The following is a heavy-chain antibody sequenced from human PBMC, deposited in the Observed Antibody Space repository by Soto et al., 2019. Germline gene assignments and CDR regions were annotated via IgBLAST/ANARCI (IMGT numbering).Heavy chain of an antibody. CDR1: GGSISSYY. D-gene: IGHD3-9*01. CDR2: IYYSGST. CDR3: ARTGGYFDWLPPYYFDY. J-gene: IGHJ4*02. V-gene: IGHV4-59*08. Sequence: QVQLQESGPGLVKPSETLSLTCTVSGGSISSYYWSWIRQPPGKGLEWIGYIYYSGSTNYNPSLKSRVTIPVDTSQNQFSLKLSSVTAADTAVYYCARTGGYFDWLPPYYFDYWGQGTLVTVSS.